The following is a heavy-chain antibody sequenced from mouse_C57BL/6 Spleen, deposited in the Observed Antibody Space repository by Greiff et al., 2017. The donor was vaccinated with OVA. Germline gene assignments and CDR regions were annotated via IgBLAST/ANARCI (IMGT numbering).Heavy chain of an antibody. CDR3: ARRNWDGFDY. Sequence: QVQLQQSGAELVRPGSSVKLSCKASGYTFTSYWMDWVKQRPGQGLEWIGNIYPSDSETHYNQKFKDKATLTVDKSSSTAYMQLSSLTSEDSAVYYCARRNWDGFDYWGQGTTLTVSS. D-gene: IGHD4-1*01. J-gene: IGHJ2*01. CDR1: GYTFTSYW. V-gene: IGHV1-61*01. CDR2: IYPSDSET.